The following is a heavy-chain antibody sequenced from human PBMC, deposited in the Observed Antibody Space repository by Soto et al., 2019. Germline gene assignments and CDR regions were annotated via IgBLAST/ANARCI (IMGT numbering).Heavy chain of an antibody. D-gene: IGHD3-10*01. CDR1: GYTFTSYG. V-gene: IGHV1-18*01. CDR2: ISAYNGNT. Sequence: GASVKVSCKASGYTFTSYGISWVRQAPGQGLEWMGWISAYNGNTNYAQKLQGRFTISRDNDKNSLYLQMNNLSADDTAVYYCAKCGSGRYYSVWGQGSTVTASS. J-gene: IGHJ6*02. CDR3: AKCGSGRYYSV.